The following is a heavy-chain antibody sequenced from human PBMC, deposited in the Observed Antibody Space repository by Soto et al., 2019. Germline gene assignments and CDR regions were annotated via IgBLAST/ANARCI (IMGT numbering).Heavy chain of an antibody. Sequence: ASVKVSCKASGYTFTSYDINWVRQATGQGLEWMGWMNPNSGNTGYAQKFQGRVTMTRNTSISTAYMELSSLRSEDTAVYYCARVGRPRPIWYQLGPLDVWGKGTTVTVSS. CDR3: ARVGRPRPIWYQLGPLDV. CDR1: GYTFTSYD. V-gene: IGHV1-8*01. D-gene: IGHD2-2*01. J-gene: IGHJ6*04. CDR2: MNPNSGNT.